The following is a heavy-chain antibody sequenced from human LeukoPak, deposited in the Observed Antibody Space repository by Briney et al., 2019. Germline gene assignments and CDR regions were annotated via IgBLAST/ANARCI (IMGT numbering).Heavy chain of an antibody. Sequence: GGSLRLSCAASGFTFSSYSMNWVRQAPGKGLEWVSYISSSSSTIYYADSVKGRFAISRDNAKNSLYLQMNSLRAEDTAVYYCARDQSSSWNHDAFDIWGQGTMVTVSS. D-gene: IGHD6-13*01. CDR2: ISSSSSTI. V-gene: IGHV3-48*04. CDR1: GFTFSSYS. CDR3: ARDQSSSWNHDAFDI. J-gene: IGHJ3*02.